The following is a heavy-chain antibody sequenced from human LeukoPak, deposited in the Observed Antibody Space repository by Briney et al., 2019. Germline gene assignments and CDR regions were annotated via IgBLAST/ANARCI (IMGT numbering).Heavy chain of an antibody. Sequence: SETLSLTCAVYGGSFSGYYWSWIRQPPGKGLEWIGEINHSGSTNYNPSLKSRVTISVDTSKNQFSLKLSSVNAADTAVYCCARGGAGGFWGSYRPWKVFDYWGQGTLVTVSS. CDR3: ARGGAGGFWGSYRPWKVFDY. CDR1: GGSFSGYY. V-gene: IGHV4-34*01. J-gene: IGHJ4*02. CDR2: INHSGST. D-gene: IGHD3-16*02.